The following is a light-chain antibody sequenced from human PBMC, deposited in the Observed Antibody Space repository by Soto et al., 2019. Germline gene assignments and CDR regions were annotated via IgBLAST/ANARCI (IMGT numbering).Light chain of an antibody. CDR1: SSDVGNYNY. J-gene: IGLJ1*01. CDR3: SSYTSSSNYV. Sequence: QSVLTQPASVPGSPGQSITISCTVTSSDVGNYNYVSWYQQHPAKAPKLMIFEVSNRPSGISSRFSGSKSGNTASLTISGLQAEDEADYYCSSYTSSSNYVFGTGTKV. V-gene: IGLV2-14*01. CDR2: EVS.